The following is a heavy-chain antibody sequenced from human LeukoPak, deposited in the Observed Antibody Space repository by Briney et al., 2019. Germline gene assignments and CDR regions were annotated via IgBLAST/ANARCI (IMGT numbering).Heavy chain of an antibody. CDR3: ARDPENLAGLFLYQLLSGWFDP. Sequence: ASVKVSCKASGYTFTGYYMHWVRQAPGQGLEWMGWINPNSGGTNYAQKFQGRVTMTRDTSISTAYIERSRLRSDDTAVYYCARDPENLAGLFLYQLLSGWFDPWGQGTLVTVSS. CDR1: GYTFTGYY. J-gene: IGHJ5*02. V-gene: IGHV1-2*02. CDR2: INPNSGGT. D-gene: IGHD2-2*01.